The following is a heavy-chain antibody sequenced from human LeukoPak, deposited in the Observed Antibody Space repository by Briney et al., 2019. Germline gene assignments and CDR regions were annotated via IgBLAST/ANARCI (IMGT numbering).Heavy chain of an antibody. J-gene: IGHJ4*02. CDR1: GFTFSSYA. CDR3: ARDPYDSSGYIDY. D-gene: IGHD3-22*01. CDR2: ISYDGSNK. Sequence: PGRSLRLSCAASGFTFSSYAMHWVRQAPGKGLEWVAVISYDGSNKYYADSVKGRFTISRGNSKNTLYLQMNSLRAEDTAVYYCARDPYDSSGYIDYWGQGTLVTVSS. V-gene: IGHV3-30*04.